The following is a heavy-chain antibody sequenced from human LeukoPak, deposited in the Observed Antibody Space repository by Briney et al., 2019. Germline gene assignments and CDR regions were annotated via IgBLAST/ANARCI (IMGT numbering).Heavy chain of an antibody. Sequence: PGGSLRLSCAASGFMLSSTWMHWVRHAPGKGLVWVSRINSDATSTSYADSVRGRFTISRDDAKNTMYLQMNSLRAEDTAMYYCVRGSPGYSSSWHAYWGQETLVTVSS. CDR1: GFMLSSTW. CDR2: INSDATST. CDR3: VRGSPGYSSSWHAY. J-gene: IGHJ4*02. D-gene: IGHD6-13*01. V-gene: IGHV3-74*01.